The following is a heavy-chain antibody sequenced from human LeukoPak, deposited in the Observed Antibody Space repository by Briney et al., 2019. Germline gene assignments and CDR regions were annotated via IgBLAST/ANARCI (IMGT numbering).Heavy chain of an antibody. CDR3: AREQYSSSSFY. Sequence: GGSLRLSCAASGFTFSGYSMSWVRQAPGKGLEWLSYISSSTTIYYADSVKGRFTISRDNAKNSLYLQMNSLRAEDTAVYYCAREQYSSSSFYWGQGTLVTVSS. CDR1: GFTFSGYS. V-gene: IGHV3-48*01. J-gene: IGHJ4*02. D-gene: IGHD6-6*01. CDR2: ISSSTTI.